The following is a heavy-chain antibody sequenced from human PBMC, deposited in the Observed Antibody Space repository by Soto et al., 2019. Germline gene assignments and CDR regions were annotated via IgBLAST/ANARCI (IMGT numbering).Heavy chain of an antibody. Sequence: ASVKVSCKPSGYTFNTYYLHWVRQAPGQALEWMGVIHPSGGGTTYAQKFLGRVTVTRDTSTSTVFMELSSLRSDDTAVYFCARGGHIAVVTASFDYWGQGTLVTVSS. CDR2: IHPSGGGT. CDR1: GYTFNTYY. J-gene: IGHJ4*02. CDR3: ARGGHIAVVTASFDY. D-gene: IGHD2-21*02. V-gene: IGHV1-46*02.